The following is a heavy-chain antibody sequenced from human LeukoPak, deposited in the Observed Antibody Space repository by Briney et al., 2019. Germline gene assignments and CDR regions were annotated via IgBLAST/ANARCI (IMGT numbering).Heavy chain of an antibody. Sequence: GGSLRLSCAASGFTFSSYWMSWVRQAPGKGLEWVANIKQDGSEKYYVDSVKGRFTISRDNAKNSLYLQMNSLRAEDTAVYYCARDYPYYDYVWGSYPDYWGQGTLVTVSS. D-gene: IGHD3-16*02. CDR1: GFTFSSYW. CDR3: ARDYPYYDYVWGSYPDY. J-gene: IGHJ4*02. CDR2: IKQDGSEK. V-gene: IGHV3-7*01.